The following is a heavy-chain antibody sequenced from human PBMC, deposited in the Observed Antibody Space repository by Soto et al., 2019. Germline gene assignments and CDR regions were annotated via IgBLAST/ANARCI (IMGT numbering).Heavy chain of an antibody. CDR3: ARAVAVAADFDY. CDR1: GYTFTGYA. V-gene: IGHV1-3*05. J-gene: IGHJ4*02. CDR2: INAGNGNT. D-gene: IGHD6-19*01. Sequence: QVQLVQSGAEEKKPGASVKDSCKASGYTFTGYAMPWVRQAPGQRLEWMGWINAGNGNTKYSQKFQGRVTITRDTSASTAYMELSSLRSEDTAVYYCARAVAVAADFDYWGQGTLVTVAS.